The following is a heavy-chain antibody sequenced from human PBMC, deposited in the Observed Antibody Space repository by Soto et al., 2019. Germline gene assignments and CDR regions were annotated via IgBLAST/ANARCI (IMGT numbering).Heavy chain of an antibody. CDR3: AKVPDPYSSGWYFWFNP. Sequence: GSLRLSCAASGFTFSSYAMSWVRQAPGKGLEWVSALSGSGSSTYYGDSVKGRFTISRDNSKNTLYLQMNSLRAEDTAVYYCAKVPDPYSSGWYFWFNPWGQGTLVTVSS. CDR2: LSGSGSST. D-gene: IGHD6-19*01. CDR1: GFTFSSYA. V-gene: IGHV3-23*01. J-gene: IGHJ5*02.